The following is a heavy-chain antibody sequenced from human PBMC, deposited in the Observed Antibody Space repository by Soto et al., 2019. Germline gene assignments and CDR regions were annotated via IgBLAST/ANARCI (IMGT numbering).Heavy chain of an antibody. CDR3: ARDREYDSGRRYFDY. D-gene: IGHD3-10*01. CDR2: ISSSSSYI. Sequence: EVQLVESGGGLVKPGGSLRLSCAASGFTFSSYSMNWVRQAPGKGLEWVSSISSSSSYIYYADSVKGRFTISRDNAKNQLYLQMNSVRAEDRAVYYCARDREYDSGRRYFDYGGQGTLVTVSS. J-gene: IGHJ4*02. CDR1: GFTFSSYS. V-gene: IGHV3-21*01.